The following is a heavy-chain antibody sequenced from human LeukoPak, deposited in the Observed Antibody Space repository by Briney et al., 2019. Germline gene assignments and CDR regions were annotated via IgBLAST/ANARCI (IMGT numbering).Heavy chain of an antibody. CDR1: GDSVSSNSAA. CDR3: ARVRVDGNRLGVYYYYYMDV. V-gene: IGHV6-1*01. CDR2: TYYRSKWYN. Sequence: SQTLSLTCAISGDSVSSNSAAWNWIRQSPSRGLEWLGRTYYRSKWYNDYAVSVKSRITINPDTSKNQFSLQLNSVTPEDTAVYYCARVRVDGNRLGVYYYYYMDVWGKGTTVTVSS. D-gene: IGHD2-8*01. J-gene: IGHJ6*03.